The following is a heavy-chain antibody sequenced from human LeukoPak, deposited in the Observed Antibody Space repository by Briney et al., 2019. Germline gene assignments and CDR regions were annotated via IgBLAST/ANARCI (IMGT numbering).Heavy chain of an antibody. CDR1: GGSISSYY. J-gene: IGHJ4*02. Sequence: PSETLSLTCTVSGGSISSYYWSWIRQPPGKGLEWIGYIYYSGSTNYNPSLKSRVTISVDTSKNQFSLKLSSVTAADTAVYYCARGPDGYNSYFDYWGQGTLVTVSS. D-gene: IGHD5-24*01. V-gene: IGHV4-59*01. CDR3: ARGPDGYNSYFDY. CDR2: IYYSGST.